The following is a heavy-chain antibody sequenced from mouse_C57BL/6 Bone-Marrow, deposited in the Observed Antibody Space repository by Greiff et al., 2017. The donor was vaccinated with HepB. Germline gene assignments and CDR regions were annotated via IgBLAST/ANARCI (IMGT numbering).Heavy chain of an antibody. D-gene: IGHD1-1*01. CDR1: GYTFTSYW. CDR3: AREGGLLPDFDY. V-gene: IGHV1-69*01. J-gene: IGHJ2*01. CDR2: INPSDSYT. Sequence: QVQLQQSGAELVMPGASVKLSCKASGYTFTSYWMHWVKQRPGQGLEWIGEINPSDSYTNYNQKFKGKSTLTVDKSSSTAYMQLSSLTSEDSAVYYCAREGGLLPDFDYWGQGTTLTVSS.